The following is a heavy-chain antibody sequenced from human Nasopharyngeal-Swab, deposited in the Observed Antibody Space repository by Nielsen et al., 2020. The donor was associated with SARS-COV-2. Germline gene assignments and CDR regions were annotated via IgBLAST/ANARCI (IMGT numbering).Heavy chain of an antibody. CDR3: VPSSTYDSSGSYFDY. CDR1: GGSFSTNG. D-gene: IGHD3-22*01. Sequence: SVKVSCKASGGSFSTNGISWVRQAPGQGLEWMGGIIPIFGTTNYAQKFQGRFTITADDSTSTAYMELSSLRSEDTAVYYCVPSSTYDSSGSYFDYWGQGTLVTVSS. V-gene: IGHV1-69*13. J-gene: IGHJ4*02. CDR2: IIPIFGTT.